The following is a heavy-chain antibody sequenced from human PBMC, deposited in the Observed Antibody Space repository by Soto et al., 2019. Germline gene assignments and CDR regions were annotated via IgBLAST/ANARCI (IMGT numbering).Heavy chain of an antibody. V-gene: IGHV1-18*01. CDR1: GSPFTSYG. J-gene: IGHJ4*02. Sequence: QVQLVQSGAAVTKPGASVKVSCQASGSPFTSYGISWVRQAPGQGLEWMGWISAYNGNTKYAQKLQGRVPMTTDTSTRTAYMELRSLRSDDTAVYYCAREPNYFDYWGQGTLVTVSS. CDR3: AREPNYFDY. CDR2: ISAYNGNT.